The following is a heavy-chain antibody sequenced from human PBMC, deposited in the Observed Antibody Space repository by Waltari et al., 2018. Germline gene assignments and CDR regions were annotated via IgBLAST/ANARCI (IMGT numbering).Heavy chain of an antibody. CDR3: ARDRGRGIYLDR. CDR2: IQRSGST. CDR1: GGSMSSTAG. V-gene: IGHV4-4*02. J-gene: IGHJ4*02. D-gene: IGHD2-15*01. Sequence: QVQLQESGPGLVTPSGSLSVTCTVSGGSMSSTAGWSWVRQSPEKGLEWIGQIQRSGSTHYNPPLETRVSITGAASNSQFSLTVSSTTAADTAVYYCARDRGRGIYLDRWGRGTLGTVSP.